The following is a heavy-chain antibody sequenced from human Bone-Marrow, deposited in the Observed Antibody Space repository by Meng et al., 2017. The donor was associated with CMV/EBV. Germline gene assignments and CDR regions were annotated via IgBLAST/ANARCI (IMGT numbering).Heavy chain of an antibody. J-gene: IGHJ4*02. CDR2: INHSGST. Sequence: QVQLQQWGGGLLKPSETLSLTCAVYGGSFSGYYWSWIRQPPGKGLEWIGEINHSGSTNYNPSLKSRVTISVDTSKNQFSLKLSSVTAADTAVYYCARGVDYYDSSGYYYWGQGTLVTVSS. V-gene: IGHV4-34*01. CDR1: GGSFSGYY. D-gene: IGHD3-22*01. CDR3: ARGVDYYDSSGYYY.